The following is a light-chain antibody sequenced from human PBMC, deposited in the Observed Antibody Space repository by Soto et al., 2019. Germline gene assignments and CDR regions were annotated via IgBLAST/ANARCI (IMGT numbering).Light chain of an antibody. CDR1: SGHSSHA. CDR3: QTWGTGVQWV. Sequence: QLVLTQSPSASASLGASVKLTCTLSSGHSSHAITWHQQQPEKGPRYLMKLYSDGSHITGDGIPDRFSGSSSGAERYLTISSLQSEDEADYYCQTWGTGVQWVFGGGTKLTVL. CDR2: LYSDGSH. V-gene: IGLV4-69*01. J-gene: IGLJ3*02.